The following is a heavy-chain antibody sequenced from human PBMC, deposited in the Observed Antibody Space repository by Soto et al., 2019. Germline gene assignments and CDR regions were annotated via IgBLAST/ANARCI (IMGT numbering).Heavy chain of an antibody. CDR2: IYPGDSDT. Sequence: GESLKISCKGSGYSFTSYWIGWVRQMPGKGLEWMGIIYPGDSDTRYSLSFQGQVTISADKSISTAYLQWSSLKASDTAMYYCAVKDCSGGSCYYGPFDIWGQGTMVTVSS. J-gene: IGHJ3*02. CDR3: AVKDCSGGSCYYGPFDI. CDR1: GYSFTSYW. D-gene: IGHD2-15*01. V-gene: IGHV5-51*01.